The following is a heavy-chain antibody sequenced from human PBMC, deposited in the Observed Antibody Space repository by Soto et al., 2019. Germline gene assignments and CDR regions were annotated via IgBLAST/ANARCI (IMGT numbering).Heavy chain of an antibody. CDR2: IYYSGST. D-gene: IGHD6-13*01. Sequence: SETRSLTCTVSGGSISSGDYYWSWIHQPPGKGLEWIGYIYYSGSTYYNPSLKSRVTIAVDTYKNQFSLKLSSMTAADTAVYYCARDTQAAAELDSLGQGTMVTVSA. V-gene: IGHV4-30-4*01. CDR3: ARDTQAAAELDS. CDR1: GGSISSGDYY. J-gene: IGHJ4*02.